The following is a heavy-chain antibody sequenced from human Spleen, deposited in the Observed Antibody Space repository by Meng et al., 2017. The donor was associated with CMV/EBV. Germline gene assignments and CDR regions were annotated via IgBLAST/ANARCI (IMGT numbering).Heavy chain of an antibody. CDR1: GFTLSSYW. Sequence: GESLKISCAASGFTLSSYWTHWVRQTPGKGLVWVARINSDGSSRSYADSVKGRFTISRDDAKNTPYLQMNSLRAEDTAVYYCASGIAVADYACGYWGQGTLVTVSS. V-gene: IGHV3-74*01. D-gene: IGHD6-13*01. CDR3: ASGIAVADYACGY. CDR2: INSDGSSR. J-gene: IGHJ4*02.